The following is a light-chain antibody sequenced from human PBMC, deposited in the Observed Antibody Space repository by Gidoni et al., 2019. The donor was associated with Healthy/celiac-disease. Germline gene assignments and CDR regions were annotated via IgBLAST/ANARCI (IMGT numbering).Light chain of an antibody. CDR1: QSLLHSNGYNY. CDR3: MQALQTPIT. V-gene: IGKV2-28*01. Sequence: DTVMTQSPLSLPVTPGEPASISCRSSQSLLHSNGYNYLDWYLQKPGQSPQLLIYLGSNRASGVPYRFSGSGSGTDFTLKISRVEPEDVGVYYCMQALQTPITFGQGTRLEIK. J-gene: IGKJ5*01. CDR2: LGS.